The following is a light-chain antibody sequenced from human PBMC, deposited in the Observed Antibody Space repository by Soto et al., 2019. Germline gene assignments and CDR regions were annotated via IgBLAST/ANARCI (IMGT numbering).Light chain of an antibody. CDR3: QSYDSGLSGVV. Sequence: QSVLTQPPSVSGAPGLRVTISCTGSSSNIGAGYDVHWYQHLPGTAPKLLIYSNNIRPSGVPDRFSGSKSGTSASLAITGLQAEDEADYYCQSYDSGLSGVVFGGGTKLTVL. CDR1: SSNIGAGYD. J-gene: IGLJ2*01. V-gene: IGLV1-40*01. CDR2: SNN.